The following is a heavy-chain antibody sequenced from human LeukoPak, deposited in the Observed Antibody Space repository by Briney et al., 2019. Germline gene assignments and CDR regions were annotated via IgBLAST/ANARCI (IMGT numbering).Heavy chain of an antibody. Sequence: GGFLRLSCAASGFTFSSSGMHWVRQAPGKGLEWVAVISYDGSNKYYADSVKGRFTISRDNAKNTLYLQMNSLRAEDTAMYYCASALGWGDYWGQGTLVTVSS. CDR1: GFTFSSSG. J-gene: IGHJ4*02. D-gene: IGHD6-19*01. V-gene: IGHV3-30*03. CDR2: ISYDGSNK. CDR3: ASALGWGDY.